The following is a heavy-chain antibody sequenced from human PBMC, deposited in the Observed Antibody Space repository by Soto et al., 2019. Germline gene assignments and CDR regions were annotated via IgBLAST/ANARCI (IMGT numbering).Heavy chain of an antibody. Sequence: VGSLTLSCAASGLSFSSYCMHLFRQAPGEGLEWVAFISYDGSNKYYADSVKGRFTISRDNSKNSLYLQMNSLRAGDTAVYYCATEGSSDAVDICGHSTVVTVSS. J-gene: IGHJ3*02. D-gene: IGHD1-26*01. CDR3: ATEGSSDAVDI. CDR2: ISYDGSNK. CDR1: GLSFSSYC. V-gene: IGHV3-30*03.